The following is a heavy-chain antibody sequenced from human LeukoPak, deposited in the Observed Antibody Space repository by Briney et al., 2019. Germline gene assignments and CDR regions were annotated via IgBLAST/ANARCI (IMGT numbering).Heavy chain of an antibody. CDR2: ITPILGIA. J-gene: IGHJ4*02. CDR3: ASALTYYYDSSGYFGGY. D-gene: IGHD3-22*01. V-gene: IGHV1-69*02. Sequence: SVKVSCKASGGTFSSYTISWVRQAPGQGLEWMGRITPILGIANYAQKFQGRVTITADKSTSTAYMELSSLRSEDTAVYYCASALTYYYDSSGYFGGYWGQGTLVTVSS. CDR1: GGTFSSYT.